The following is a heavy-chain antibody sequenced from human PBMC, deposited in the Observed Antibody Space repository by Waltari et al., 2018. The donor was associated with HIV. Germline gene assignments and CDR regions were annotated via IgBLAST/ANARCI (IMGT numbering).Heavy chain of an antibody. V-gene: IGHV3-23*04. CDR1: GFPFSMYV. CDR2: ISGNGGSR. D-gene: IGHD2-2*01. CDR3: AKVPVLPTGREDY. J-gene: IGHJ4*02. Sequence: EVQLVESGGGLVQPGESLRLSCAASGFPFSMYVITWVRKAPGKGLQWVAGISGNGGSRYYTDSVKGRFTISRDNSKKTLYLQMDSLRAEDTAVYYCAKVPVLPTGREDYWGQGTLVTVSS.